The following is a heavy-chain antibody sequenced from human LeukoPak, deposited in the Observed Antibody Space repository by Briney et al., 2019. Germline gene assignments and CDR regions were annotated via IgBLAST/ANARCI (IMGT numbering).Heavy chain of an antibody. V-gene: IGHV3-7*01. J-gene: IGHJ4*02. CDR2: IKEDGSAK. CDR3: ARDSPGYGGYVR. Sequence: GGSLGLSCAASGFTFSSYWMSWVRQAPGKGLEWVANIKEDGSAKYYVDSVKGRFTISRDNAKSSLYLQMNSLRAEDTAVYYCARDSPGYGGYVRWGQGTLVTVSS. D-gene: IGHD5-12*01. CDR1: GFTFSSYW.